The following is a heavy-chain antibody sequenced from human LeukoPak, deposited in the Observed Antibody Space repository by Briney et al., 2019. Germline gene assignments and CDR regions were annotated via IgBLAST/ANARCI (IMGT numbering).Heavy chain of an antibody. D-gene: IGHD3-3*01. CDR2: INHSGST. CDR3: ARVSVSYDFWSGLSYYFDY. V-gene: IGHV4-34*01. J-gene: IGHJ4*02. Sequence: SETLSLTCAVYGGSFSGYYWSWIRQPPGKGLGWIGEINHSGSTNYNPSLKSRVTISVDTSKNQFSLKLSSVTAADTAVYYCARVSVSYDFWSGLSYYFDYWGQGTLVTVSS. CDR1: GGSFSGYY.